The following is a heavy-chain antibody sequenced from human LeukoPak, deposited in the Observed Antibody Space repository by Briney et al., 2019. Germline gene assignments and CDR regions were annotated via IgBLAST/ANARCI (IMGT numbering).Heavy chain of an antibody. CDR2: IYYSGST. D-gene: IGHD6-19*01. Sequence: PSETLSLTCTVSGGSISSYYWSWIRQPAGKGLEWIGYIYYSGSTNYNPSLKSRVTISVDTSKNQFSLKLSSVTAADTAVYYCARDDENSSGWYSGRYWGQGTLVTVSS. V-gene: IGHV4-59*01. CDR1: GGSISSYY. CDR3: ARDDENSSGWYSGRY. J-gene: IGHJ4*02.